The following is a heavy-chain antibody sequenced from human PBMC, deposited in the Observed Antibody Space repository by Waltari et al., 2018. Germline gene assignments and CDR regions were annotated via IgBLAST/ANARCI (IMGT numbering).Heavy chain of an antibody. J-gene: IGHJ5*02. CDR3: ARDRRGYYDILTGYYMVSWFDP. V-gene: IGHV3-20*04. Sequence: EVQLVESGGGVVRPGGSLRLSCAASGFTFDDYGMSWVRQAPGKGLAGVSGINWNGGSTGYADSVKGRFTISRDNAKNSLYLQMNSLRAEDTALYYCARDRRGYYDILTGYYMVSWFDPWGQGTLVTVSS. D-gene: IGHD3-9*01. CDR2: INWNGGST. CDR1: GFTFDDYG.